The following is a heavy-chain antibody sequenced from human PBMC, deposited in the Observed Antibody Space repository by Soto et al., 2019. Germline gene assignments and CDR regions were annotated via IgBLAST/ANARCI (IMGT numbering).Heavy chain of an antibody. Sequence: QVQLVQSGAEVKKPGSSVKVSCKASGGTFSSYTISWVRQAPGQGLEWMGRIIPILGIANYAQKFQGRVTITADKSTSTDYMELSSLRSEDTAVYYCARSPYYYGSGSPVGMDVWGQGTTVTVSS. D-gene: IGHD3-10*01. CDR1: GGTFSSYT. CDR2: IIPILGIA. J-gene: IGHJ6*02. V-gene: IGHV1-69*02. CDR3: ARSPYYYGSGSPVGMDV.